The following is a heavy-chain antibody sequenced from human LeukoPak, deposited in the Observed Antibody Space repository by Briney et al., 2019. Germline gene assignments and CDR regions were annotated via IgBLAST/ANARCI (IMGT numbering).Heavy chain of an antibody. CDR1: GGTFSSYA. D-gene: IGHD6-19*01. Sequence: SVKVSCKASGGTFSSYAISWVRQAPGQGLEWMGGIIPIFGTANYAQKFQGRVTITADEPTSTAYMELSSLRSEDTAVYYCARGIAVAGHYYYYGMDVWGQGTTVTVSS. V-gene: IGHV1-69*13. CDR2: IIPIFGTA. J-gene: IGHJ6*02. CDR3: ARGIAVAGHYYYYGMDV.